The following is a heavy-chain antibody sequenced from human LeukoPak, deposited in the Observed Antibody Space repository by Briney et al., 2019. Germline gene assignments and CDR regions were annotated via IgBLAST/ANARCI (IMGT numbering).Heavy chain of an antibody. Sequence: GGSLRLSCAASGFTFSSYWMHWVRQAPGKGMEWVSGISWNSGSIGYADSVKGRFTISRDNAKNSLYLQMNSLRAEDTALYYCAKDMGAYYYYGMDVWGQGTTVTVSS. D-gene: IGHD1-26*01. V-gene: IGHV3-9*01. CDR1: GFTFSSYW. CDR2: ISWNSGSI. CDR3: AKDMGAYYYYGMDV. J-gene: IGHJ6*02.